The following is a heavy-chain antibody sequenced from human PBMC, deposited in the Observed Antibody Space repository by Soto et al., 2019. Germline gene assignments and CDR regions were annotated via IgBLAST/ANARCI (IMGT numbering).Heavy chain of an antibody. V-gene: IGHV3-74*01. D-gene: IGHD1-26*01. CDR2: INDDGSKT. CDR1: EFTFSTYW. Sequence: TGGSLRLSCAASEFTFSTYWMHWARQVPGKGLVWVSRINDDGSKTFYADSVKGRFTISRDNAKNTLYLKMDSLRAEDTALYYCARDQFGPGPTIDYWGRGTLVTVSS. J-gene: IGHJ4*02. CDR3: ARDQFGPGPTIDY.